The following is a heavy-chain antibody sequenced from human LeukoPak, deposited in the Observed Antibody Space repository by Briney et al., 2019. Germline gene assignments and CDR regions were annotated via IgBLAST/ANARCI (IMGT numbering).Heavy chain of an antibody. V-gene: IGHV3-23*01. J-gene: IGHJ4*02. D-gene: IGHD3-10*01. Sequence: GGSLTLSCAASGFTFSSYAMSWVRQAPGKGLEWVSAISGSAANTYYADSVKGRFTISRDNSKNTLYLQMNSLRAEDTAVYYCGRQGIYGSGNLDYWGQGTLVTVSS. CDR2: ISGSAANT. CDR3: GRQGIYGSGNLDY. CDR1: GFTFSSYA.